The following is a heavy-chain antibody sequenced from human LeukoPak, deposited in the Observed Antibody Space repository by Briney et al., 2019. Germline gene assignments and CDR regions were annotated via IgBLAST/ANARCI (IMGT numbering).Heavy chain of an antibody. V-gene: IGHV4-34*01. CDR1: GGSFSAYH. Sequence: SETLSLTCAVYGGSFSAYHWSWIRQPPGDGLEWIGEILHSGSTNYNPSLKSRVTISVDTSKNQFSLKLDSVTAADTAVYYCAKGTSSGWYYFDYWGQGTLVTVSS. CDR2: ILHSGST. J-gene: IGHJ4*02. CDR3: AKGTSSGWYYFDY. D-gene: IGHD6-19*01.